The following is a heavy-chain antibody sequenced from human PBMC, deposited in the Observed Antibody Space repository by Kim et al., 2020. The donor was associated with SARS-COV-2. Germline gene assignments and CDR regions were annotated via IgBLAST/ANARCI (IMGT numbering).Heavy chain of an antibody. Sequence: SETLSLTCTVSGASISSYFCNWIRQPVGKGLEWVGRIHSSGSSNYSPSLKSRVTMSVDTSKNQFSLKMTSVTAADTAVYYCAREKEDSGSYRLFDYWGQGTLVTVSS. J-gene: IGHJ4*02. CDR1: GASISSYF. D-gene: IGHD1-26*01. V-gene: IGHV4-4*07. CDR3: AREKEDSGSYRLFDY. CDR2: IHSSGSS.